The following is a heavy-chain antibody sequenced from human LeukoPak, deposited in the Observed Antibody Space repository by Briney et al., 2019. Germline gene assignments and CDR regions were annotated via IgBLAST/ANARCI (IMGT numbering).Heavy chain of an antibody. D-gene: IGHD2/OR15-2a*01. CDR3: ARVKATVTSFDI. J-gene: IGHJ3*02. CDR1: GGSISSYY. Sequence: PSETLSLTCTVSGGSISSYYGSWIRQSPGNGLEWIANIYYTGTPYYNPSLQSRVTISVDMSKNQFSLKLSTVTAADTAVYYCARVKATVTSFDIWGQGTMVTVSS. CDR2: IYYTGTP. V-gene: IGHV4-59*01.